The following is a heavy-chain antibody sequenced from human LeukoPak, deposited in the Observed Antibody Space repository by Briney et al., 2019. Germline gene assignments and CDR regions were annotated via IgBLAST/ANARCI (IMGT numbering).Heavy chain of an antibody. CDR1: GGSISSSSYY. D-gene: IGHD2-21*02. CDR3: ARDLDYCGGDCYNYFDY. V-gene: IGHV4-39*07. CDR2: IYYSGST. J-gene: IGHJ4*02. Sequence: SETLSLTCTVSGGSISSSSYYWGWIRQPPGKGLEWIGSIYYSGSTYHNPSLKSRVTISVDTSKNQFSLKLSSVTAADTAVYYCARDLDYCGGDCYNYFDYWGQGTLVTVSS.